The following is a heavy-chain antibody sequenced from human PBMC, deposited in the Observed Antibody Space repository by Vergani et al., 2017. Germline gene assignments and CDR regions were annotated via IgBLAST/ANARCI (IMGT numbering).Heavy chain of an antibody. Sequence: QVQLVQSGAEVKKPGASVKVSCKASGYTFTSYYMHWVRQAPGQGLEWMGIINPSGGSTSYAQKFQGRVTMTRDTSTSTVYMELSSLRSEDTAVYYCAREVGSYYPRSHYYYGMDVWGQGTTVTVSS. CDR3: AREVGSYYPRSHYYYGMDV. D-gene: IGHD1-26*01. CDR2: INPSGGST. V-gene: IGHV1-46*01. CDR1: GYTFTSYY. J-gene: IGHJ6*02.